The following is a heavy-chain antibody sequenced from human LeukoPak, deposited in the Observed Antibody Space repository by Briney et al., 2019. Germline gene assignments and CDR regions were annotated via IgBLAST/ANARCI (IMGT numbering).Heavy chain of an antibody. V-gene: IGHV3-53*05. D-gene: IGHD1-26*01. CDR2: IYSGGST. Sequence: QTGGSLRLSCAASGFTVSSNYMSWVRQAPGKGLEWVSVIYSGGSTYYADSVKGRLTISRDNSKNTLYLQMNSLRAEDTAVYYCAKDHVGATPFPGYFDYWGQGTLVTVSS. CDR3: AKDHVGATPFPGYFDY. J-gene: IGHJ4*02. CDR1: GFTVSSNY.